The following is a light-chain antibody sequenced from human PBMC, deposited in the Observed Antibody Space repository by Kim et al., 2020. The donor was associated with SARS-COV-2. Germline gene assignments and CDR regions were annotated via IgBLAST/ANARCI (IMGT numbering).Light chain of an antibody. CDR2: AAS. J-gene: IGKJ1*01. CDR1: RDINSF. Sequence: DIQMTQSPSAMSASVGDRVTITCRASRDINSFLGWFQQKPGEAPKRLIHAASSLQSGVPSRFSGSGSGTEFTLTISSLQPEVFATYYCVQYATFPQTFGPGTK. V-gene: IGKV1-17*03. CDR3: VQYATFPQT.